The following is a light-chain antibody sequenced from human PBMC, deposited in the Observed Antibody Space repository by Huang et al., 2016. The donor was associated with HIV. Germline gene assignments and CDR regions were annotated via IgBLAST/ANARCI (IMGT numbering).Light chain of an antibody. CDR1: AGVSNN. Sequence: IVMTQSPVTLSVSPGERATLSCRASAGVSNNVAWYQQRPGQTPRLLIHGASTRQTGVPAKFSGRGSGTEFTLTITNLQPEDSAVYYCQHYNNWPPWTFGPGTQVEI. CDR3: QHYNNWPPWT. V-gene: IGKV3D-15*01. J-gene: IGKJ1*01. CDR2: GAS.